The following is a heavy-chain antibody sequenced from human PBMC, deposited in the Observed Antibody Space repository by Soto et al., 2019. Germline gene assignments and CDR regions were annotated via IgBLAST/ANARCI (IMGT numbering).Heavy chain of an antibody. D-gene: IGHD6-19*01. J-gene: IGHJ4*02. V-gene: IGHV4-39*01. CDR2: IYYSGST. CDR1: GGSISSSSYY. CDR3: ARHPIKQWLVLSFFDY. Sequence: PSETLSLTCTVSGGSISSSSYYWGWIRQPPGKGLEWIGSIYYSGSTYYNPSLKSRVTISVDTSKNQFSLKLSSVTAADTAVYYCARHPIKQWLVLSFFDYWGQGTLVTVSS.